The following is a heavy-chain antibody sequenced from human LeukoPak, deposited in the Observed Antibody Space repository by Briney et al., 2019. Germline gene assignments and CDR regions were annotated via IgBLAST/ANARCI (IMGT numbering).Heavy chain of an antibody. CDR2: INHSGST. CDR1: GGPFSGYY. CDR3: ARVEMATIHDAFDI. J-gene: IGHJ3*02. V-gene: IGHV4-34*01. Sequence: SETLSLTCAVYGGPFSGYYWSWIRQPPGKGLEWIGEINHSGSTNYNPSLKSRVTISVDTSKNQFSLKLNSVTAADTAVYYCARVEMATIHDAFDIWGQGTMVTVSS. D-gene: IGHD5-24*01.